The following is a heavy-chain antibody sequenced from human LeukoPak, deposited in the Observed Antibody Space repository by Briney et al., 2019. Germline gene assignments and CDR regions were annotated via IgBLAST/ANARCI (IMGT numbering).Heavy chain of an antibody. CDR1: GFTFSNAW. D-gene: IGHD5-12*01. J-gene: IGHJ4*02. CDR2: IKQDGSEK. CDR3: ARGGGYDSQFDY. Sequence: PGGSLRLSCAASGFTFSNAWMSWVRQAPGKGLEWVANIKQDGSEKYYVDSVKGRFTISRDNAKNSLYLQMNSLRAEDTAVYYCARGGGYDSQFDYWGQGTLVTVSS. V-gene: IGHV3-7*01.